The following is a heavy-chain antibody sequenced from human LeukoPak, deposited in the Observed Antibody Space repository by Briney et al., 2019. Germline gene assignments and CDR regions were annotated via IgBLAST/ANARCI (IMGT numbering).Heavy chain of an antibody. J-gene: IGHJ4*02. D-gene: IGHD6-13*01. V-gene: IGHV3-23*01. CDR3: TKAHQAIAAAAYLDY. CDR2: ISGSGGST. CDR1: GFTFSSYA. Sequence: PGGSLRLSCAASGFTFSSYAMSWVRQAPGKGLEWVSAISGSGGSTYYADSVKGRFTISRDNSKNTLYLQMNSLRAEDTAVYYCTKAHQAIAAAAYLDYWGQGTLVTVSS.